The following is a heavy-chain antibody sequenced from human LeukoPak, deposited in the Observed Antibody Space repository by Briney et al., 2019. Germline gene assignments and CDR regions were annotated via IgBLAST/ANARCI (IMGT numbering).Heavy chain of an antibody. V-gene: IGHV1-8*01. CDR1: GYTFTSYD. Sequence: ASVKVSCKASGYTFTSYDINWVRQATGQGLEWMGWMNPNSGNTGYAQKFQGRVTMTRNTSISTAHMELSSLRSEDTAVYYCARGGDYEITYYYYYYMDVWGKGTTVTVSS. CDR3: ARGGDYEITYYYYYYMDV. D-gene: IGHD4-17*01. J-gene: IGHJ6*03. CDR2: MNPNSGNT.